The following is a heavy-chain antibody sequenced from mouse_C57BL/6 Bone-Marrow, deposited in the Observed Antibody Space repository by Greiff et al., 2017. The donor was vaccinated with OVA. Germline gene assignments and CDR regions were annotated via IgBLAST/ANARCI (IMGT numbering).Heavy chain of an antibody. CDR1: GFTFSSYA. CDR3: ARGDLLWYLYYFDY. V-gene: IGHV5-4*01. Sequence: EVQVVESGGGLVKPGGSLKLSCAASGFTFSSYAMSWVRQTPEKRLEWVATISDGGSYTYYPDNVKGRFTISRDNAKNNLYLQMSHLKSEDTAMYYCARGDLLWYLYYFDYWGQGTTLTVSS. J-gene: IGHJ2*01. D-gene: IGHD2-1*01. CDR2: ISDGGSYT.